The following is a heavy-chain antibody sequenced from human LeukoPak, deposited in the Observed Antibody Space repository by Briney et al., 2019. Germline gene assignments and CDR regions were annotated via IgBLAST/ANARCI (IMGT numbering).Heavy chain of an antibody. V-gene: IGHV1-2*02. CDR2: INPNSGGT. Sequence: ASVKVSCKASGYTFTGYYMHWVRQAPGQGLEWMGWINPNSGGTNYAQKFQGRVTMTRDTSIGTAYMELSRLRSDDTAVYYCAREGNCSGGSCWREFDYWGQGTLVTVSS. CDR3: AREGNCSGGSCWREFDY. CDR1: GYTFTGYY. D-gene: IGHD2-15*01. J-gene: IGHJ4*02.